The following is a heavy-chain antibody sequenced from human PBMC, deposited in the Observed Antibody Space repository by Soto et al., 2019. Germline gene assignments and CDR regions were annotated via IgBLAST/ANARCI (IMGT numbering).Heavy chain of an antibody. CDR1: GYTFTSYG. Sequence: GASVKVSCKAPGYTFTSYGISWVRQAPGQGLGWMGWISAYNGNTNYAQKLQGRVTMTTDTSTSTAYMELRSLRSDDTAVYYCARWVGMIVGYYFDYWGQGTLVTVSS. CDR2: ISAYNGNT. CDR3: ARWVGMIVGYYFDY. V-gene: IGHV1-18*04. D-gene: IGHD3-22*01. J-gene: IGHJ4*02.